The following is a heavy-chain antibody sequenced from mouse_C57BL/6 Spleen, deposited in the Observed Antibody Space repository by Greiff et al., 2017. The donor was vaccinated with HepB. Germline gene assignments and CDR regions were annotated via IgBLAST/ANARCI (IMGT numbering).Heavy chain of an antibody. J-gene: IGHJ3*01. CDR1: GYTFTSYW. CDR2: IDPSDSET. Sequence: QVQLQQPGAELVRPGSSVKLSCKASGYTFTSYWMHWVKQRPIQGLEWIGNIDPSDSETHYNQKFKDKATLTVDKSSSTAYMQLSSLTSEDSAVYYYASEDYCGRSPFAYWGQGTLVTVSA. V-gene: IGHV1-52*01. CDR3: ASEDYCGRSPFAY. D-gene: IGHD1-1*01.